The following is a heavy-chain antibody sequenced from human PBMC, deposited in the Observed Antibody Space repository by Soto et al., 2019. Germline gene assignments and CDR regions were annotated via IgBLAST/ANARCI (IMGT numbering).Heavy chain of an antibody. D-gene: IGHD1-26*01. CDR1: GYRFSTYW. CDR2: IYPGDSDT. V-gene: IGHV5-51*01. Sequence: GESLKISCNASGYRFSTYWIGWVRQWPGKGPEWMAIIYPGDSDTRENPSFQGQVTISADKSSNTVHLQWRSLKASDTAIYYCARLGGIVDTGTWIQWGQGTPVTVSS. J-gene: IGHJ4*02. CDR3: ARLGGIVDTGTWIQ.